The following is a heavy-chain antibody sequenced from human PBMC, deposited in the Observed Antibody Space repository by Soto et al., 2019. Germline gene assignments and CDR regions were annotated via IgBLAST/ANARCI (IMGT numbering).Heavy chain of an antibody. Sequence: GGSLRLSCAASGFTFSSYAMHWVPKAPGKGLEYVSAISSNGGSTYYANSVKGRFTISRDNSKNTLYLQMGSLRAEDMAVYYCARAVGYNLAYYFDYWGQGTLVTVSS. CDR2: ISSNGGST. J-gene: IGHJ4*02. CDR3: ARAVGYNLAYYFDY. V-gene: IGHV3-64*01. D-gene: IGHD1-20*01. CDR1: GFTFSSYA.